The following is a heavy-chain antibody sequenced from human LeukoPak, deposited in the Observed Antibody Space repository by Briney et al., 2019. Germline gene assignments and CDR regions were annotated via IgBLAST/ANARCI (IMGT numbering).Heavy chain of an antibody. CDR2: ISSSSSYI. CDR3: ARDVGYSYGYEGYYFDY. CDR1: GFTFGRYR. V-gene: IGHV3-21*01. D-gene: IGHD5-18*01. J-gene: IGHJ4*02. Sequence: GGPLTLPCAASGFTFGRYRMIWVRQAPGEAGEWVSYISSSSSYIYYADSVKGRFTISRDNAKNSLYLQMNSLRAEDTAVYYCARDVGYSYGYEGYYFDYWGQGTLVTVSS.